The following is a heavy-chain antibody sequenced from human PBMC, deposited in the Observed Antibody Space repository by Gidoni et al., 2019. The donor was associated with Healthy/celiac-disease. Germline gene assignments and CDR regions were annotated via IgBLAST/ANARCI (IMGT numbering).Heavy chain of an antibody. Sequence: EVQLVESGGGLVKPGGSLRLSCAASGFTFSNAWMNWVRQAPGKGLEWVGRIKSKTDGGTTDYAAPVKGRFTISRDDSKNTLYLQMNSLKTEDTAVYYCTTGSITIFGVVFYYGMDVWGQGTTVTVSS. CDR2: IKSKTDGGTT. J-gene: IGHJ6*02. D-gene: IGHD3-3*01. CDR1: GFTFSNAW. CDR3: TTGSITIFGVVFYYGMDV. V-gene: IGHV3-15*07.